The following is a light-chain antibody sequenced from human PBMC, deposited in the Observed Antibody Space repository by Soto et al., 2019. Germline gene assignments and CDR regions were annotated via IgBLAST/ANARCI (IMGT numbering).Light chain of an antibody. CDR3: QQYTNFPLT. V-gene: IGKV1-5*01. Sequence: DIQMTQSPSTLSASVGDRVTITCLASQSISSWLAWYQQKPGKAPKLLIHEASRLESGVPSRFSGSESGTEFTLTISGLHAEDFATYYCQQYTNFPLTFGGGTKVEIK. CDR2: EAS. CDR1: QSISSW. J-gene: IGKJ4*01.